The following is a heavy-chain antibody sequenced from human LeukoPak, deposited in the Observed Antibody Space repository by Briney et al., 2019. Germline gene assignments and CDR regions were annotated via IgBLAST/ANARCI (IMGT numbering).Heavy chain of an antibody. D-gene: IGHD3-10*01. CDR2: INWNGGST. J-gene: IGHJ6*03. Sequence: GGSLRLSCAASGFTFDDYGMSWVRQAPGKGLEWVSGINWNGGSTGYADSVKGRFTISRDNAKNSPYLQMNSLRAEDTAVYYCARDYNYYYMDVWGKGTTVTVSS. CDR3: ARDYNYYYMDV. CDR1: GFTFDDYG. V-gene: IGHV3-20*04.